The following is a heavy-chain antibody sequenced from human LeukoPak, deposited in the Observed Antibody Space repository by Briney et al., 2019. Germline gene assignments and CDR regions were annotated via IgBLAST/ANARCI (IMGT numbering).Heavy chain of an antibody. J-gene: IGHJ5*02. CDR3: ARDPGYSSSWFSSWFDP. CDR2: IWYDGSNK. V-gene: IGHV3-33*01. Sequence: GRSLRLSCAASGFTFSSYGMHWVRQAPGKGLEWVAVIWYDGSNKYYADSVKGRFTISRDNSKNTLYLQMNSLRAEDTAVYYCARDPGYSSSWFSSWFDPWGQGTLVTVSS. CDR1: GFTFSSYG. D-gene: IGHD6-13*01.